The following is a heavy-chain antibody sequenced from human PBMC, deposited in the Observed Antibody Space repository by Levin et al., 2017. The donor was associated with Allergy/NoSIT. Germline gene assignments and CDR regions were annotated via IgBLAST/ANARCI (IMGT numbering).Heavy chain of an antibody. V-gene: IGHV3-23*01. Sequence: GGSLRLSCEVSGITFSTYAMTWVRQAPGKGLEWVSTISSDGGTAYYADSVKGRFTISRDNSRNTLYVQLNSLGADESAVYYFSGHSTHFDSYGYVYDDYWGQGTLVTVSS. D-gene: IGHD5/OR15-5a*01. J-gene: IGHJ4*02. CDR3: SGHSTHFDSYGYVYDDY. CDR2: ISSDGGTA. CDR1: GITFSTYA.